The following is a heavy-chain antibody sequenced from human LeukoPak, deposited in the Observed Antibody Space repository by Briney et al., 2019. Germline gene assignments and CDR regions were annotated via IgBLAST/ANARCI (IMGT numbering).Heavy chain of an antibody. V-gene: IGHV3-33*01. D-gene: IGHD6-13*01. CDR2: IWYDGSNK. J-gene: IGHJ4*02. CDR1: GFTFSSYG. Sequence: GGSLRLSCAASGFTFSSYGMHWVRQAPGKGLEWVAVIWYDGSNKYYADSVKGRFTISRDNSKNTLYLQMNSLRAEDTAVYYCARVGTGDSSSWEDFDYWGQGTLVTVSS. CDR3: ARVGTGDSSSWEDFDY.